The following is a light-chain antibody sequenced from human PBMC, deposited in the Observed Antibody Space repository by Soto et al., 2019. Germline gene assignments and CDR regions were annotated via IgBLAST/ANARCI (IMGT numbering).Light chain of an antibody. V-gene: IGLV2-14*01. Sequence: QSVLTQPASVSGSPGQSITISCTGTSTDIGAYHYVSWYQQHPGKAPKPLIYEVTNRPSGVSNRFSGSKSGKTASLTISGRQAEDEANNYCNAYATLINRVFGTGTKVAVL. J-gene: IGLJ1*01. CDR3: NAYATLINRV. CDR1: STDIGAYHY. CDR2: EVT.